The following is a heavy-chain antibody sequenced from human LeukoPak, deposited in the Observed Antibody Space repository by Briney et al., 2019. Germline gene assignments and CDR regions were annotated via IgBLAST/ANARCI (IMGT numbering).Heavy chain of an antibody. Sequence: GASVKVSCKASGYTFTSYAMNWVRQAPGQGLEWMGWINPNNGGTNYAQKFQGRVTMTRDTSISTAYMELSRLRSDDTAVYYCARVDNTFGGLIGNAVDYWGQGTLVTVPS. CDR3: ARVDNTFGGLIGNAVDY. D-gene: IGHD3-16*02. CDR1: GYTFTSYA. V-gene: IGHV1-2*02. CDR2: INPNNGGT. J-gene: IGHJ4*02.